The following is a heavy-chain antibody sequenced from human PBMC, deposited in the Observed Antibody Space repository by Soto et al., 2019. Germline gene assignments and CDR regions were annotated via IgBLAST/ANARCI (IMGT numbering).Heavy chain of an antibody. CDR2: SAFKAHSYTA. CDR1: GFILSDHY. Sequence: PGGSLRLSCAASGFILSDHYVDWVRQAPGKGLEWVGRSAFKAHSYTAQYAAAVKGRFTISRSDSENSLYLQMNSLRTDDTALYYCTRDFGGIWGQGTTVTVSS. D-gene: IGHD3-10*01. V-gene: IGHV3-72*01. J-gene: IGHJ6*02. CDR3: TRDFGGI.